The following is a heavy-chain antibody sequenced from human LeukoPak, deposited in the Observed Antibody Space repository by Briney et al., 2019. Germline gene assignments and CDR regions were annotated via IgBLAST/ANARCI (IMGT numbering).Heavy chain of an antibody. CDR3: ARDVGSGWFNY. Sequence: SETLSLTCAVSGASINTYYCNWIRQPAGKGLEWIGRISTSGSTNYNPSLKSRLTMSVDTSKKQFSLKLSSVTAADTALYYCARDVGSGWFNYWGQGTLVTVSS. V-gene: IGHV4-4*07. CDR2: ISTSGST. CDR1: GASINTYY. D-gene: IGHD6-19*01. J-gene: IGHJ4*02.